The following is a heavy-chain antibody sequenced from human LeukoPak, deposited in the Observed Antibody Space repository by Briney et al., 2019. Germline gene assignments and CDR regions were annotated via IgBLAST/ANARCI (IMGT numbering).Heavy chain of an antibody. CDR3: ARERPTHYCSSTSCYKMIYYYYGMDV. D-gene: IGHD2-2*02. CDR1: GFTVSSNY. J-gene: IGHJ6*02. CDR2: IKQDGSEK. Sequence: HPGGSLRLSCAASGFTVSSNYMSWVRQAPGKGLEWVANIKQDGSEKYYVDSVKGRFTISRDNAKNSLYLQMNSLRAEDTAVYYYARERPTHYCSSTSCYKMIYYYYGMDVWGQGTTVTVSS. V-gene: IGHV3-7*01.